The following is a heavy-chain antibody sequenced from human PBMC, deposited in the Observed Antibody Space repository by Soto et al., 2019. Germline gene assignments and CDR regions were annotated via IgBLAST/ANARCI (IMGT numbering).Heavy chain of an antibody. D-gene: IGHD3-22*01. Sequence: GGSLRLSCAASGFTFSSYAMSWVRQAPGKGLEWVSATSGSGGSTYYADSVKGRFTISRDNSKNTLYLQMNSLRAEDTAVYYCAKDYCDSSGHYVFDYWGQGSLVTVSS. J-gene: IGHJ4*02. CDR2: TSGSGGST. CDR3: AKDYCDSSGHYVFDY. CDR1: GFTFSSYA. V-gene: IGHV3-23*01.